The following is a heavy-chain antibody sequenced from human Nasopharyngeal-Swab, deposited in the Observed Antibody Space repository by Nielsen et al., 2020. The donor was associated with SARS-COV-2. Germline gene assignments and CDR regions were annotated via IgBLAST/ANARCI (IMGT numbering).Heavy chain of an antibody. CDR3: AKDKAHSTFDY. CDR1: GFTFSNYV. CDR2: TTNSGGST. D-gene: IGHD4-11*01. Sequence: GGSLRLSCAASGFTFSNYVMNWVHQAPGKGLEWVSATTNSGGSTYYADSVKGRFTISRDNSKNTLFLQMNSLRAEDTAVYYCAKDKAHSTFDYWGQGTLVTVSS. V-gene: IGHV3-23*01. J-gene: IGHJ4*02.